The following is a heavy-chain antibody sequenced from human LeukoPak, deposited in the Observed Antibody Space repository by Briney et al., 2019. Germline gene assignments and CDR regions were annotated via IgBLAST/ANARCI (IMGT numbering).Heavy chain of an antibody. CDR1: GFTFSSYG. Sequence: PGGSLRLSCAASGFTFSSYGMHWVRQAPGKGLEWVAFTRYDGSNKYYGDSVKGRFTISRDNSKNTLFLQMNSLRAEDTAVYYCAKDLEQWLVPDYFDYWGQGTLVTVSS. J-gene: IGHJ4*02. D-gene: IGHD6-19*01. CDR2: TRYDGSNK. CDR3: AKDLEQWLVPDYFDY. V-gene: IGHV3-30*02.